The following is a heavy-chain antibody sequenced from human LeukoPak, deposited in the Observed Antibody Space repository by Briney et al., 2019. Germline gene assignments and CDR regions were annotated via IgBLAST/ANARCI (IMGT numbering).Heavy chain of an antibody. D-gene: IGHD1-1*01. Sequence: SETLSLTCTVSAGSISSYYWSWIRQPPGKRLECIGYVSYSGGANYSPSLKSRVTMSLDTSKSRFSLKLSSVTAADTAVYYCARGNVFFDYWGQGTLVTVSS. CDR3: ARGNVFFDY. CDR1: AGSISSYY. CDR2: VSYSGGA. J-gene: IGHJ4*02. V-gene: IGHV4-59*01.